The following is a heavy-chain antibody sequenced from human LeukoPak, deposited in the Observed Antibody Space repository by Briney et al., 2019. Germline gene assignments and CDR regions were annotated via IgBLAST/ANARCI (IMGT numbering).Heavy chain of an antibody. CDR3: ARFSIAASRSFLDY. J-gene: IGHJ4*02. CDR1: GFHFRTYN. Sequence: GGSLRLSCVGSGFHFRTYNMNWVRLAPGKGLEWVSGIPSGGTNTYYADSVKGRFTISRDNAKNSLYLQMNSLRAEDTAVYYCARFSIAASRSFLDYWGQGTLVTVSS. CDR2: IPSGGTNT. D-gene: IGHD6-13*01. V-gene: IGHV3-21*01.